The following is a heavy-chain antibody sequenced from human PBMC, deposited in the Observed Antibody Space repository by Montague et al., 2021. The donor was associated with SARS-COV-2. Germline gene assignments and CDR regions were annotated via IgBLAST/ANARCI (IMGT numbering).Heavy chain of an antibody. CDR1: GGSIRSYY. V-gene: IGHV4-4*07. D-gene: IGHD3-16*01. CDR3: ARNPGEYYGMDV. CDR2: IYSSGSI. Sequence: SETLSLTCNVSGGSIRSYYWSWIWQPAGKGLEWIGLIYSSGSINYNPSLKTRITLSVDTSKNQLSLRLNSVTAADTAVYYCARNPGEYYGMDVWGQGTTVTVSS. J-gene: IGHJ6*02.